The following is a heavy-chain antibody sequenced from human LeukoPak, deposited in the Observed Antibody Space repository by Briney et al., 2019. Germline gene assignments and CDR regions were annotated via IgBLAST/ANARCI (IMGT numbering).Heavy chain of an antibody. CDR2: ISYDGSNK. Sequence: GGSLRLSCAASGFTFSSYAMHWVRQAPGKGLEWVAVISYDGSNKYYADSVKGRFTISRDNSKNTLYLQMNRLRAEDTAVYYCARDRYYDILTGYPPLFDYWGQGTLVTVSS. J-gene: IGHJ4*02. CDR1: GFTFSSYA. V-gene: IGHV3-30-3*01. CDR3: ARDRYYDILTGYPPLFDY. D-gene: IGHD3-9*01.